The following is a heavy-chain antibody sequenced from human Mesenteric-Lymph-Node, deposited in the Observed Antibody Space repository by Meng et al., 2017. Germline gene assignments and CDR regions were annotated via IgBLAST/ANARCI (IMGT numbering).Heavy chain of an antibody. D-gene: IGHD3-22*01. Sequence: GGSLRLSCADSGFTFSTSWMSWVRQAPGKGLEWVANIKQDASEKRYGDSMKGRFTISRDNAKNSLYLQMSSLRAEDTALYYSASLDNSGYFDHWGQGTRVTVSS. J-gene: IGHJ4*02. CDR1: GFTFSTSW. CDR2: IKQDASEK. V-gene: IGHV3-7*01. CDR3: ASLDNSGYFDH.